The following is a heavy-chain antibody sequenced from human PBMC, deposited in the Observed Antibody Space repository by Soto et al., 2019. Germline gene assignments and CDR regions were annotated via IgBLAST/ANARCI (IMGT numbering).Heavy chain of an antibody. CDR1: GGSISSSSYY. V-gene: IGHV4-39*01. CDR2: FYYSGRT. D-gene: IGHD5-12*01. J-gene: IGHJ6*03. CDR3: ARISVASRYMDV. Sequence: QLQLEESGPGLVKPSETLSLTCTVSGGSISSSSYYWGWIRQSPGKGLEWIGSFYYSGRTYYSPSLTSRVTISGDTSKKQISLRLSSVTATDTAVYYCARISVASRYMDVWGKGATVTVSS.